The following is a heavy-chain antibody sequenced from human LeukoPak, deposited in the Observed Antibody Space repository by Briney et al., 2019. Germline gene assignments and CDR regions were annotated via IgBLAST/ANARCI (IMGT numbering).Heavy chain of an antibody. V-gene: IGHV3-21*01. CDR2: ISSGSDYI. Sequence: NPGGSLRLSCAASGFTFSRYSMNWVRLAPGKGLEWVSSISSGSDYICYADSLKGRFNISRDNAKNSLYLQMNSLRAEDTAVYYCSRGSFGVVVIPYGFDIWGQGTMVTVSS. CDR1: GFTFSRYS. J-gene: IGHJ3*02. CDR3: SRGSFGVVVIPYGFDI. D-gene: IGHD3-3*02.